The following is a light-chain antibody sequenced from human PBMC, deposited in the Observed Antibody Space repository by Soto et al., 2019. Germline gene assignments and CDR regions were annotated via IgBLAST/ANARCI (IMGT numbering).Light chain of an antibody. Sequence: DIQMTQSPSTLSGSVGDRVTITCRASQTISSWLAWYQQKPGKAPKLLIYKASTLKSEVPSRFSGSGSGTEFTLTISSLQPDDFATYYCQHYNSDSEAFGQGTKVDIK. J-gene: IGKJ1*01. CDR3: QHYNSDSEA. V-gene: IGKV1-5*03. CDR1: QTISSW. CDR2: KAS.